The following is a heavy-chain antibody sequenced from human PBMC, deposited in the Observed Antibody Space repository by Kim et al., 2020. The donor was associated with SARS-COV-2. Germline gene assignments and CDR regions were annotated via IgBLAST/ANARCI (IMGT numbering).Heavy chain of an antibody. D-gene: IGHD3-10*01. V-gene: IGHV1-46*01. CDR3: AREWRWEVRGVIFRTFDY. CDR2: INPSGGST. Sequence: ASVKVSCKASGYTFTRYYMHWVRQAPGQGLEWMGIINPSGGSTDYAQKFQGRVTMTRDTSTSTVYMELSSLRSGDTAVYYCAREWRWEVRGVIFRTFDYWGQGTLVTVSS. CDR1: GYTFTRYY. J-gene: IGHJ4*02.